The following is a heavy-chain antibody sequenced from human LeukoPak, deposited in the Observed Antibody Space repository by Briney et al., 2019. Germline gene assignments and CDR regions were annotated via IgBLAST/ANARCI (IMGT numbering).Heavy chain of an antibody. CDR1: GITFSGYA. J-gene: IGHJ4*02. CDR2: ISFDGSNE. V-gene: IGHV3-30-3*01. Sequence: PGGSLRLSCAASGITFSGYAMYWVRQAPGKGLEWVAVISFDGSNEYYPDSVKGRFTISRDNSKSTLYLQVNSLRAEDTAVYYCARGAPPDYWGQGTLVTVSS. CDR3: ARGAPPDY.